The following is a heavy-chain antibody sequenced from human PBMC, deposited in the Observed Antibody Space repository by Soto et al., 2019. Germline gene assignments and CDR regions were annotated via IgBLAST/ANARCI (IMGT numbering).Heavy chain of an antibody. V-gene: IGHV6-1*01. CDR2: TYYRSKWYN. J-gene: IGHJ5*02. CDR3: ARGYCSGGSCFYNWFDP. Sequence: QTLSLTCAISGDSVSSNSAAWNWIRQSPSRGLEWLGRTYYRSKWYNDYAVSVKSRITINPDTSKNQFSLQLNSVTPEDTAVYYCARGYCSGGSCFYNWFDPWGQGTLVTVSS. D-gene: IGHD2-15*01. CDR1: GDSVSSNSAA.